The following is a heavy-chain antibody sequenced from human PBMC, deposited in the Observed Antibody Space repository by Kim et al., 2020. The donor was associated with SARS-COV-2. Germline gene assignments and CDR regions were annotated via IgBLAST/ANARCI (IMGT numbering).Heavy chain of an antibody. V-gene: IGHV3-9*01. CDR3: AKGLSTVTSYGMDV. CDR1: GFSFDDYA. D-gene: IGHD4-17*01. CDR2: ISWNSGSI. J-gene: IGHJ6*02. Sequence: GGSLRLSCAASGFSFDDYAMHWVRQVPGKGLEWVSGISWNSGSIAYADSVKGRFTVSRDNAKNSLYLQMDSLRPEDTAVYYCAKGLSTVTSYGMDVWGQGTTVTVSS.